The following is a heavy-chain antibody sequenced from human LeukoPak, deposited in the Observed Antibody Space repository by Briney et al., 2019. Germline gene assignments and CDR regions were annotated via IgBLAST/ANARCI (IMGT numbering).Heavy chain of an antibody. CDR1: GASISSYY. D-gene: IGHD3-10*01. CDR2: IYYSGST. J-gene: IGHJ4*02. CDR3: ARDIRGYSDY. Sequence: SETLSLTCTVSGASISSYYWSWIRQPPGKGLEWIGYIYYSGSTTYNPSPNSRVTISVDTSLKQFSLSLSSVTAADTAVYYCARDIRGYSDYRGQGILVTVSS. V-gene: IGHV4-59*01.